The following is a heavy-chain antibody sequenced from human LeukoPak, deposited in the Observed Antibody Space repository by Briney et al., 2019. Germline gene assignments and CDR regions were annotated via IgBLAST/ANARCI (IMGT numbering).Heavy chain of an antibody. V-gene: IGHV4-39*01. CDR2: IYYSGST. CDR1: GGSISSSSYY. CDR3: ARIAAAGTEKIDY. D-gene: IGHD6-13*01. Sequence: SETLSLTCTVSGGSISSSSYYWGWIRQPPGKGLEWIGSIYYSGSTYYNPSLKSRVTISVDTSKNQFSLKLSSVTAADTAVYHCARIAAAGTEKIDYWGQGTLVTVSS. J-gene: IGHJ4*02.